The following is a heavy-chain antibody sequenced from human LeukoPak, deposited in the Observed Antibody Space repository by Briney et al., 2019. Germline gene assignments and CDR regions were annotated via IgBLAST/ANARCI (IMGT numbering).Heavy chain of an antibody. Sequence: GGSLRLSCAASGFTFSSYAMHWVRQAPGKGLEWVAVISYDGSNKYYADSVKGRFTISRDNSKNTLYLQMNSLRAEDTAVYYCARGLHGDYGAYWGQGTLVTVSS. CDR2: ISYDGSNK. V-gene: IGHV3-30*14. J-gene: IGHJ4*02. CDR1: GFTFSSYA. D-gene: IGHD4-17*01. CDR3: ARGLHGDYGAY.